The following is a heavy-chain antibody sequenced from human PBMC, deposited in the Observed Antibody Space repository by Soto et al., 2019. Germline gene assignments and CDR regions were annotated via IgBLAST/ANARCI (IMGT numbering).Heavy chain of an antibody. CDR1: GGTFSSYT. D-gene: IGHD6-19*01. CDR3: ARDTVAGPYFDY. J-gene: IGHJ4*02. V-gene: IGHV1-69*08. CDR2: IIPILGIA. Sequence: QVQLVQSGAEVKKPGSSVKVSCKASGGTFSSYTISWVRQAPGQGLEWMGRIIPILGIANYAQKFQGRVTITADKSTSTDYMELSSLRSEDTAVYYCARDTVAGPYFDYWGQGTLVTVSS.